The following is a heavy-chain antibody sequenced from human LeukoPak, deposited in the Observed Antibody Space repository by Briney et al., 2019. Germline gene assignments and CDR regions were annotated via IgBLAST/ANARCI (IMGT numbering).Heavy chain of an antibody. V-gene: IGHV4-61*02. J-gene: IGHJ3*02. CDR3: ARPQDFGLTGMNAFDI. CDR2: IYTSGST. D-gene: IGHD7-27*01. CDR1: GGSISSGSYY. Sequence: SETLSLTCTVSGGSISSGSYYWSWLRQPAGKGLEWIGRIYTSGSTNYNPSLKSRVTISVDTSKNQFSLKLSSVTAADTAMYYCARPQDFGLTGMNAFDIWGQGTMVTVSS.